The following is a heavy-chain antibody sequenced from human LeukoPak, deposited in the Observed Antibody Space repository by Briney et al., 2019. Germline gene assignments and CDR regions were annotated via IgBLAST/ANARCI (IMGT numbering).Heavy chain of an antibody. Sequence: GKSLRLSCAASGFTFSSYGMHWVRQAPGKGLEWVAVTWYDGRNNYYAASVKGRFTISRDDSKTTVYPLMNSLRAEDTAVYYCAREVAPLYFHYGMDVWGEGTTVTVSS. CDR3: AREVAPLYFHYGMDV. CDR1: GFTFSSYG. CDR2: TWYDGRNN. V-gene: IGHV3-33*01. D-gene: IGHD2-21*01. J-gene: IGHJ6*01.